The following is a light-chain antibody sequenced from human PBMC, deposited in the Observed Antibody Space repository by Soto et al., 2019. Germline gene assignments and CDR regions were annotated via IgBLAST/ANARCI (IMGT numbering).Light chain of an antibody. J-gene: IGLJ1*01. CDR3: CSYATNSYV. CDR1: NNDLGAYSS. Sequence: QSALTQPRSVSGSPGPSVTISCTGTNNDLGAYSSVSWHQQHPGRAPQLMIYDVNKRPSGVPDRFSGSKSGNTASLTISGLQAEDEADYYCCSYATNSYVFGTGTKLTVL. V-gene: IGLV2-11*01. CDR2: DVN.